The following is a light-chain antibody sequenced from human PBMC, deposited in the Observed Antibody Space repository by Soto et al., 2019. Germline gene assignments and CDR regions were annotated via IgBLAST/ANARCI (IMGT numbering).Light chain of an antibody. V-gene: IGLV1-44*01. CDR3: EAWDDSLNGNWV. CDR2: SNN. J-gene: IGLJ3*02. Sequence: QSVLTQPPSASGTPGQRVTISCSGSGSNIGSNTVNWYQQLPGTAPKLLIYSNNQRPSGVPDRFSGSKSGTSASLAISGLQSEDEADYYCEAWDDSLNGNWVFGGGTKLTVL. CDR1: GSNIGSNT.